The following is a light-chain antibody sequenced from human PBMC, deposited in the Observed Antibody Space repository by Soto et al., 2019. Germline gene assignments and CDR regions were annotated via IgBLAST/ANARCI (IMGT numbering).Light chain of an antibody. Sequence: QSALTQPASVSGYPGQSITISCTGTSSDVGGYNYVSWYQQHPGKAPKLMIYEFSNRPSGVSNHFSGSKSGNTASLTISGLQAEDEADYYCSSYTSSSTRVFGGGTKLTVL. CDR3: SSYTSSSTRV. J-gene: IGLJ3*02. CDR2: EFS. CDR1: SSDVGGYNY. V-gene: IGLV2-14*01.